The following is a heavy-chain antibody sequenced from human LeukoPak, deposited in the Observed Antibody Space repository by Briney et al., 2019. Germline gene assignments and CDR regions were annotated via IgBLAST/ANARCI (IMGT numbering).Heavy chain of an antibody. V-gene: IGHV4-34*01. J-gene: IGHJ4*02. D-gene: IGHD2-15*01. CDR3: ARHADCSGGSCYSGIGL. CDR2: INHSEST. CDR1: GFTFSSYG. Sequence: GSLRLSCAASGFTFSSYGMSWVRQPPGKGLEWIGEINHSESTNYNPSLKSRVTISVDTSKNQFSLKLSSVTAADTAVYYCARHADCSGGSCYSGIGLWGQGTLVTVSS.